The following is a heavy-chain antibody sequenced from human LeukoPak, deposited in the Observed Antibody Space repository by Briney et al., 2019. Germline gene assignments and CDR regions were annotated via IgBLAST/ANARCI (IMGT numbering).Heavy chain of an antibody. CDR2: ISYDGSSK. Sequence: GGSLRLSCAASGFTFSSYAMHWVRQAPGKGLEWVAVISYDGSSKYYADSVKGRFTTSRDNSKNTLYLQMNSLRAEDTAVYYCARGSYSTVPELFDYWGQGTLVTVSS. V-gene: IGHV3-30*04. CDR3: ARGSYSTVPELFDY. D-gene: IGHD4-11*01. J-gene: IGHJ4*02. CDR1: GFTFSSYA.